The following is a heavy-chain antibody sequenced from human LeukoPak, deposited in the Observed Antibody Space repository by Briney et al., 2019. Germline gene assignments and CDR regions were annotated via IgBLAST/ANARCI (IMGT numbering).Heavy chain of an antibody. CDR3: ASDYGSGYYYIDY. CDR1: GCTFTSSS. Sequence: SVHVSCKASGCTFTSSSMQWVGQPRGKRRAGIGWIVVGSGNTKDAQKLQERVTNISDMYTSTDYLDLNSLGPPDTAGHSCASDYGSGYYYIDYWGQGTLVTVSS. V-gene: IGHV1-58*02. D-gene: IGHD3-10*01. J-gene: IGHJ4*02. CDR2: IVVGSGNT.